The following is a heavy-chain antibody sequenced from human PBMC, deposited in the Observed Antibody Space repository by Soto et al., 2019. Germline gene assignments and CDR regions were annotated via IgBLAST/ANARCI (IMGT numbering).Heavy chain of an antibody. V-gene: IGHV4-34*01. CDR3: GRGQDFWSGYPFDY. CDR1: VGSFRGYY. Sequence: SETLSLTCAVYVGSFRGYYWSWIRQPPGKGLEWSGEINHSGKTKYNPSLKSRVSISVDTSKNKFSLKLSSVTAADTAVYYGGRGQDFWSGYPFDYWGQGGLVTVSS. D-gene: IGHD3-3*01. CDR2: INHSGKT. J-gene: IGHJ4*02.